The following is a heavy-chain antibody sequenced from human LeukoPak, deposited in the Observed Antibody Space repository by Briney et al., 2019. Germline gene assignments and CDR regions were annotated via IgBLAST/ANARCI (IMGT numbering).Heavy chain of an antibody. CDR2: INYSGST. Sequence: ASGTLSLTCTVSGGSISSSSYYWGWIRQPPGKGLEWIGSINYSGSTYHNPSLKSRVTISVDTSKNQFSLKLSSVTAADTAVYYCARRHSSGWYPFDYWGQGTLVTVSS. V-gene: IGHV4-39*01. CDR1: GGSISSSSYY. D-gene: IGHD6-19*01. CDR3: ARRHSSGWYPFDY. J-gene: IGHJ4*02.